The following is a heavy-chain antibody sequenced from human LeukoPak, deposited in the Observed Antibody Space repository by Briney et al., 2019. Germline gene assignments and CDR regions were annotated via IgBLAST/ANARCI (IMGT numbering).Heavy chain of an antibody. D-gene: IGHD6-19*01. CDR2: IYYSGST. V-gene: IGHV4-59*12. J-gene: IGHJ4*02. CDR3: ARIGEQWLVVLDY. Sequence: SETLSLTCTVSGGSISSYYWSWIRQPPGKGLEWIGYIYYSGSTNYNPSLKSRVTISVDTSENQFSLKLSSVTAADTAVYYCARIGEQWLVVLDYWGQGTLVTVSS. CDR1: GGSISSYY.